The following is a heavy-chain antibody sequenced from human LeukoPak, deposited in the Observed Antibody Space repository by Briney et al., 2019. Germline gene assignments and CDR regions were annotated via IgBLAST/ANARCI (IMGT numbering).Heavy chain of an antibody. V-gene: IGHV4-4*02. CDR2: IYHSGST. D-gene: IGHD3-3*01. CDR1: GGSISSSNW. J-gene: IGHJ4*02. CDR3: ARASEGIGYFDT. Sequence: SETLSLTCAVSGGSISSSNWWSWVRQPPGKGLEWIGEIYHSGSTNYNPSLKSRVTISVDKSKNQFSLKLTSVTAADTAVYYCARASEGIGYFDTWGRGSLVTVSS.